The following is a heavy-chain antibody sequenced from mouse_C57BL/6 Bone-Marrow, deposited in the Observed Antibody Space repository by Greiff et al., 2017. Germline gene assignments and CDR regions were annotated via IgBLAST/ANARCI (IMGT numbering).Heavy chain of an antibody. V-gene: IGHV1-54*01. CDR2: INPGCGGT. CDR1: GYAFTNYL. D-gene: IGHD1-1*01. J-gene: IGHJ4*01. CDR3: AVITTGYYYAMDY. Sequence: QVQLQQSGAELVRPGTSVKVSCKASGYAFTNYLTVWVKQRPGQGLEWIGVINPGCGGTNYNEKFKGKATLTADVSTSTAYIQLSSLSSVDSAVYFCAVITTGYYYAMDYWGRGPSVTVCS.